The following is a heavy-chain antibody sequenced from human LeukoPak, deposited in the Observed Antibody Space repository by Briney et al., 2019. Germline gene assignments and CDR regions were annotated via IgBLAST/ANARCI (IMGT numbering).Heavy chain of an antibody. D-gene: IGHD3-22*01. Sequence: GGSLRLSCAASGFTFSSYWMHWVRQAPGKGLVWVSRISTDGSTTTYADSVKGRFTISRDNAKNTAYLQMNSLRAEDTAVYYCARDLDDSSGYWSRQFQHWGQGTLVTVSS. CDR2: ISTDGSTT. CDR3: ARDLDDSSGYWSRQFQH. V-gene: IGHV3-74*01. CDR1: GFTFSSYW. J-gene: IGHJ1*01.